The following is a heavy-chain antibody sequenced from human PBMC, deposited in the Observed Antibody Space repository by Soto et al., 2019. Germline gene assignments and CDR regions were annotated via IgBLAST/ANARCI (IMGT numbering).Heavy chain of an antibody. J-gene: IGHJ3*02. CDR1: GGSISSYY. CDR3: ASTINRVATTQHDAFDI. CDR2: IYYSGST. Sequence: SQTLSLTCTVSGGSISSYYWSWIRQPPGKGLEWIGYIYYSGSTNYNPSLKSRVTISVDTSKNQFSLKLSSVTAADTAVYYCASTINRVATTQHDAFDIWGQGTMVTVSS. V-gene: IGHV4-59*01. D-gene: IGHD5-12*01.